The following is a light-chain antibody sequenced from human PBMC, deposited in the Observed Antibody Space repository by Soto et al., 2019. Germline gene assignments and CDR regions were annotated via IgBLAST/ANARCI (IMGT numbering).Light chain of an antibody. J-gene: IGKJ1*01. V-gene: IGKV3-20*01. Sequence: EIVLTQSPGTLSFSPGERATLSSRASQSVRSYLAWYQQKPGQAPRLLIYGASSRATDIPDRFSGSGSGTDFTLTISRLEPEDSAVYYCQQYGNPPRTFGQGTKVEIK. CDR1: QSVRSY. CDR2: GAS. CDR3: QQYGNPPRT.